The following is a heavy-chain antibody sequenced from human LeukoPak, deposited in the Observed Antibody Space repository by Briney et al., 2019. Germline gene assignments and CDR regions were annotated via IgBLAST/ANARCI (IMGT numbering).Heavy chain of an antibody. D-gene: IGHD1-1*01. V-gene: IGHV4-59*01. Sequence: SETLSLTCTVSGGSISSYYWSWIRQPPGKGLEWIGCIYYSGSTNYNPSLKSRVTISVDTSKNQFSLKLSSVTAADTAVYYCASGRLTVLSFFDYWGQGTLVTVSS. CDR2: IYYSGST. CDR3: ASGRLTVLSFFDY. J-gene: IGHJ4*02. CDR1: GGSISSYY.